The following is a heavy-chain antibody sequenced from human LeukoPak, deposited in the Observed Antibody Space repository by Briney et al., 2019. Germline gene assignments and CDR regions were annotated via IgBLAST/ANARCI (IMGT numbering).Heavy chain of an antibody. D-gene: IGHD5-18*01. CDR3: ARGGYSYGPFDY. Sequence: GASVNVSCTASGYTFTSYYMHWVRQAPGQGLEWMGIINPSGGSTSYAQKFQGRVTMTRDMSTSTVYMELSSLRSDDTAVYYCARGGYSYGPFDYWGQGTLVTVSS. CDR1: GYTFTSYY. J-gene: IGHJ4*02. CDR2: INPSGGST. V-gene: IGHV1-46*01.